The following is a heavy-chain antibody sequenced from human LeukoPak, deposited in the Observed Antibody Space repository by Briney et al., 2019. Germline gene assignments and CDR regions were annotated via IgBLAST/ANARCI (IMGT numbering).Heavy chain of an antibody. J-gene: IGHJ4*02. CDR1: GYTFTGYY. CDR3: ARVDSGSFYAGGEYFDY. V-gene: IGHV1-18*04. CDR2: ISAYNGNT. Sequence: ASVKVSCKASGYTFTGYYMHWVRQAPGQGLEWMGWISAYNGNTNYAQKLQGRVTMTTDTSTSTAYMELRSLRSDDTAVYYCARVDSGSFYAGGEYFDYWGQGTLVTVSS. D-gene: IGHD1-26*01.